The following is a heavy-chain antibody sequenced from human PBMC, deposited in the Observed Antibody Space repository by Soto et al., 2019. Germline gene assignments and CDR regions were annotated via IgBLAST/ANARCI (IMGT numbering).Heavy chain of an antibody. J-gene: IGHJ4*02. CDR1: GDSISSYY. CDR2: IYYSGST. Sequence: SETLSLTCTVSGDSISSYYWSWIRQPPGKGLEWIGYIYYSGSTNYNPSLKSRVTISVDTSKNQFSLKLSSVTAADTAVYYCARAWGFYFDFWARGILVTVSS. D-gene: IGHD1-26*01. CDR3: ARAWGFYFDF. V-gene: IGHV4-59*01.